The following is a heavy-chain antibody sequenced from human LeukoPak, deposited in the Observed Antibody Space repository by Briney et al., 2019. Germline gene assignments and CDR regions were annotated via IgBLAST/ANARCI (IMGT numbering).Heavy chain of an antibody. Sequence: TGGSLRLSCAASGFTFSSYAMSWVRQAPGKGLEWVSAISGSGGSTYYADSVKGRFTISRDNSKNTLYLQMNSLRAEDTAVYYCAKVQGDSSGYYLSFDCWGQGTLVTVSS. CDR2: ISGSGGST. J-gene: IGHJ4*02. CDR1: GFTFSSYA. D-gene: IGHD3-22*01. V-gene: IGHV3-23*01. CDR3: AKVQGDSSGYYLSFDC.